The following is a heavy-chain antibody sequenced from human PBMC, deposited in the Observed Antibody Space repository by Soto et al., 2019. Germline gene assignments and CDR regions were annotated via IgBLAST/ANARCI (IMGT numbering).Heavy chain of an antibody. CDR2: ISGSSAM. Sequence: ESGGGLVQPGGSLRLSCAASGFTFSLYYMTWVRQAPGKGLEWVSSISGSSAMYYADSVKGRFTISRDNAKNSLSLQVNSLRDEDTAVYYCTRGSSGPDYWGQGTLVTVSP. J-gene: IGHJ4*02. D-gene: IGHD2-2*01. CDR3: TRGSSGPDY. V-gene: IGHV3-48*02. CDR1: GFTFSLYY.